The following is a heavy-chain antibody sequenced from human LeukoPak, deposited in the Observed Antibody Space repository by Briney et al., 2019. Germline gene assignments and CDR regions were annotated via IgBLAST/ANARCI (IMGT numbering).Heavy chain of an antibody. CDR1: GFTFNSYA. CDR2: ISGSGHST. D-gene: IGHD3-22*01. Sequence: PGGSLRLSCAASGFTFNSYAMNWVRQAPGRGLEWVSAISGSGHSTYYADSVKGRFSISRDNSKNTLYLQMNSLRAEDTAVYYCARDLYRIVVVPHYFDYWGQGTLVIVSS. J-gene: IGHJ4*02. V-gene: IGHV3-23*01. CDR3: ARDLYRIVVVPHYFDY.